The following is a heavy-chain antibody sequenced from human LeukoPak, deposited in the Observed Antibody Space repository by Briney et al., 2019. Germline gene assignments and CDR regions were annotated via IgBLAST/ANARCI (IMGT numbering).Heavy chain of an antibody. CDR3: ARPKSGSYLRFRIGYYFDY. V-gene: IGHV4-34*01. CDR2: INHSGST. CDR1: GGSFSGYY. D-gene: IGHD1-26*01. Sequence: SETLSLTCAVYGGSFSGYYWSWIRQPPGKGLEWIGEINHSGSTNYNPSLKSRVTISVDTSKNQFSLKLSSVTAADTAVYYCARPKSGSYLRFRIGYYFDYWGQGTLVTVSS. J-gene: IGHJ4*02.